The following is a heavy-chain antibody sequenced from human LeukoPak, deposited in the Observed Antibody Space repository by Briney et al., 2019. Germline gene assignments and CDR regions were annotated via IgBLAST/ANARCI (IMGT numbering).Heavy chain of an antibody. J-gene: IGHJ5*02. CDR3: AKDGGYCSSPAACDPNWFDP. CDR2: ISGSGGST. D-gene: IGHD2-2*01. Sequence: GASLRLSCAASRFTFSSYAMSWVRQAPGKGLEWVSAISGSGGSTYYADSVKGRFTISRDNSKNTLYLQMNSLRAEDTAVYYCAKDGGYCSSPAACDPNWFDPWGQGTLVTVSS. V-gene: IGHV3-23*01. CDR1: RFTFSSYA.